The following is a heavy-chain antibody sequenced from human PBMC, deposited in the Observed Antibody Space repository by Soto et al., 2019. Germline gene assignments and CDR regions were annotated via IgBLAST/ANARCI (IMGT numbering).Heavy chain of an antibody. CDR2: IDSNGGT. V-gene: IGHV4-59*08. J-gene: IGHJ6*02. CDR3: VRQGFGRLHGLVDV. D-gene: IGHD3-10*01. Sequence: QVQLQESGPGLVKPSETLSLTCTVSDDSSSNYKWSWIRQPPGRRLEWIGYIDSNGGTSYNPSLQSRVTTSIAPSTKQFFLKLSSVTAADTAVYYCVRQGFGRLHGLVDVWGQGTTVTVSS. CDR1: DDSSSNYK.